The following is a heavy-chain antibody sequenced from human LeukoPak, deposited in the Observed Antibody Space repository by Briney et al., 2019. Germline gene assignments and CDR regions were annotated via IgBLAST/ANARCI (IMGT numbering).Heavy chain of an antibody. CDR3: ARVDIVATTLFDY. V-gene: IGHV1-2*02. Sequence: ASVKVSCKASGYTFTGYYMHWVRQAPGQGLEWMGWINPNSGGTNYAQKFQGRVTMTRDTSISTAYMELSRLRSDDTAVYYCARVDIVATTLFDYWGQGTLVTVSS. J-gene: IGHJ4*02. CDR1: GYTFTGYY. D-gene: IGHD5-12*01. CDR2: INPNSGGT.